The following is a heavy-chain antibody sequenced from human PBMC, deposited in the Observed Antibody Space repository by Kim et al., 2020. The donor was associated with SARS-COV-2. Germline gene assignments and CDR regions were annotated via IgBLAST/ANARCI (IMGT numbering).Heavy chain of an antibody. CDR3: VRDPIPVSARVRLDV. CDR2: INTDTGWP. V-gene: IGHV7-4-1*02. Sequence: ASVKVSCKASGYTFTSHSINWVRQAPGQGLEWMGWINTDTGWPTYGQGFTGRYVFSLDTSVSTAYLEISSLKADDSAVYFCVRDPIPVSARVRLDVWGQGAPVTVS. J-gene: IGHJ4*02. CDR1: GYTFTSHS. D-gene: IGHD2-15*01.